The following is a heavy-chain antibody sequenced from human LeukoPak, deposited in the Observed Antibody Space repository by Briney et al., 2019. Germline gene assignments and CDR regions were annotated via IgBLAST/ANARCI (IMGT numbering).Heavy chain of an antibody. CDR3: ARKSRLRYFDWLTRNNWFDP. CDR1: GGSFSGYY. Sequence: SETLSLTCAVYGGSFSGYYWSWIRQSPGKGLEWIGEINHSGSTNYNPSLKSRVTISVDTSKNQFSLKLSSVTAADTAVYYCARKSRLRYFDWLTRNNWFDPWGQGTLVTVSS. J-gene: IGHJ5*02. V-gene: IGHV4-34*01. CDR2: INHSGST. D-gene: IGHD3-9*01.